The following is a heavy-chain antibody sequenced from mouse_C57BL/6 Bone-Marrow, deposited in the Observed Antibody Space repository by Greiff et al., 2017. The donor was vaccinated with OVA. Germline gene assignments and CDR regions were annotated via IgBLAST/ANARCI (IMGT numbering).Heavy chain of an antibody. D-gene: IGHD1-1*01. CDR3: ARGGGSSPWFAD. V-gene: IGHV1-69*01. Sequence: QVQLQQPGAELVMPGASVKLSCKASGYTFTSYWMHWVKQRPGQGLEWIGEIDPSDSYTNYNQKFKGKSTLTVDKSSSTAYMQLSSLTSEDSAVYYCARGGGSSPWFADWGQGTLVTVSA. J-gene: IGHJ3*01. CDR1: GYTFTSYW. CDR2: IDPSDSYT.